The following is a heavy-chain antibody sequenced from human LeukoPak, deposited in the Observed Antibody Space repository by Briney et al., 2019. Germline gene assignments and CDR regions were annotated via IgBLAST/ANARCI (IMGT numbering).Heavy chain of an antibody. Sequence: GGSLRLSCAASGFPFSSYSMNWVRQAPGKGLEWVSYISSSTSTIYYADSVKGRFTISRDNAKNSLSLQMNSLRAEDTAVYYCARNGDYDGRGFYYFFDSWGRGTLVTVSS. CDR1: GFPFSSYS. CDR2: ISSSTSTI. CDR3: ARNGDYDGRGFYYFFDS. J-gene: IGHJ4*02. V-gene: IGHV3-48*01. D-gene: IGHD3-22*01.